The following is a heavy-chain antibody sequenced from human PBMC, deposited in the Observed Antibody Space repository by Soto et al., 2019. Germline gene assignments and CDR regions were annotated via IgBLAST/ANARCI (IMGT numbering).Heavy chain of an antibody. CDR1: GGSISSYY. D-gene: IGHD3-22*01. CDR3: ASHGRWLPPDY. J-gene: IGHJ4*02. Sequence: PSETLSLTCTVSGGSISSYYWSWIRQPPGKGLEWIGYISYSGNTNYNPSLKSRVTISVDTSKNQFSLKLSSVTAADTAVYYCASHGRWLPPDYWGQRTLVTVSS. CDR2: ISYSGNT. V-gene: IGHV4-59*08.